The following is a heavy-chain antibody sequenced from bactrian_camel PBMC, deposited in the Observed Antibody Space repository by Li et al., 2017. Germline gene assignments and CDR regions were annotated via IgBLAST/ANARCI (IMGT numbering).Heavy chain of an antibody. D-gene: IGHD2*01. CDR1: GLTFRTYY. CDR3: AMFVYEMSNRWCADGRCYTV. CDR2: IGGDSRT. J-gene: IGHJ4*01. Sequence: QLVESGGGLVQPGGSLRLSCRSSGLTFRTYYMSWVRQAPGKGLEWISTIGGDSRTYYVESVKGRFTISRDNAKNTGYLQMTALKTEDTGTYYCAMFVYEMSNRWCADGRCYTVRGPGTQVTVS. V-gene: IGHV3S10*01.